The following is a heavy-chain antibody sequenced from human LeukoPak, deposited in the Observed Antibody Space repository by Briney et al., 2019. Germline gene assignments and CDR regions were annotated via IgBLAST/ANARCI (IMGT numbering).Heavy chain of an antibody. V-gene: IGHV3-30*03. J-gene: IGHJ5*02. D-gene: IGHD3-3*01. Sequence: GGSLRLSCAASGFTFSSYGMHWGRQAPGKGLEWVAVISYDGSNKYYADSVKGRFTISRDNSKNTLYLQMNSLRAEDTAVYYCARAPSRSEQFDPWGQGTLVTVSS. CDR2: ISYDGSNK. CDR1: GFTFSSYG. CDR3: ARAPSRSEQFDP.